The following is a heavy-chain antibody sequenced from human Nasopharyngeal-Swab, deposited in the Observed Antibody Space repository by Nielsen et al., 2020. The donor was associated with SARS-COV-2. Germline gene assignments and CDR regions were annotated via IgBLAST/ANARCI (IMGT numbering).Heavy chain of an antibody. CDR2: INTNTGNP. V-gene: IGHV7-4-1*02. D-gene: IGHD5-24*01. CDR1: GYTFTSYA. Sequence: SCKASGYTFTSYAMNWVRQAPGQGLEWMGWINTNTGNPTYAQGFTGRFVFSLDTSVSTAYLQISSLKAEDTAVYYCARDQRWLQGYYFDYWGQGTLVTVSS. CDR3: ARDQRWLQGYYFDY. J-gene: IGHJ4*02.